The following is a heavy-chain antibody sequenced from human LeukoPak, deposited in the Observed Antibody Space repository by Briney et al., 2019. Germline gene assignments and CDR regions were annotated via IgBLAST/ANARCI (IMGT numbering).Heavy chain of an antibody. CDR3: TRVSGSYFNYMDV. D-gene: IGHD1-26*01. Sequence: GGSLRLSCVDSGFTFSTYSMNWVRQAPGKGLEWVSSISSSSSYIYYGDSVKGRFTISRDNAKNSLYLQMNSLKTEDTAVYYCTRVSGSYFNYMDVWGKGTTVTVSS. V-gene: IGHV3-21*04. CDR1: GFTFSTYS. J-gene: IGHJ6*03. CDR2: ISSSSSYI.